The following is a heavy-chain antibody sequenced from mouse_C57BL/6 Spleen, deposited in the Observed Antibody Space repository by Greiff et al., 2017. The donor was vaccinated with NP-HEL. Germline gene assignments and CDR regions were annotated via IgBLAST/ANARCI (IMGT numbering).Heavy chain of an antibody. CDR2: ISDGGSYT. CDR1: GFTFSSYA. CDR3: ARAYGSLWDAMDY. Sequence: DVQLVESGGGLVKPGGSLKLSCAASGFTFSSYAMSWVRQTPEKRLEWVATISDGGSYTYYPDNVKGRFTISRDNAKNNLYLQMSHLKSEDTAMYYCARAYGSLWDAMDYWGQGTSVTVSS. V-gene: IGHV5-4*01. D-gene: IGHD1-1*01. J-gene: IGHJ4*01.